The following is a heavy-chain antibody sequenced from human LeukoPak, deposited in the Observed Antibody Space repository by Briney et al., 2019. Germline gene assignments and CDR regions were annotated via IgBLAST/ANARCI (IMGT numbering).Heavy chain of an antibody. CDR2: IIPIFGTA. V-gene: IGHV1-69*13. CDR3: ARDPGGGDVVFDY. Sequence: SVKVSXKASGGTFSSYAISWVRQAPGQGLEWIGGIIPIFGTANYAQKFQGRVTITADESTSTAYMELSSLRSEDTAVYYCARDPGGGDVVFDYWGQGTLVTVSS. J-gene: IGHJ4*02. D-gene: IGHD3-16*01. CDR1: GGTFSSYA.